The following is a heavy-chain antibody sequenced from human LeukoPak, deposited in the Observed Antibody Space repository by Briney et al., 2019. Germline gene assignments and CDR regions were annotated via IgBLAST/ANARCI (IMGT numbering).Heavy chain of an antibody. J-gene: IGHJ5*02. D-gene: IGHD3-22*01. CDR1: GGSISSGSYY. Sequence: SETLSLTCTVSGGSISSGSYYWSWIRQPAGKGLEWIGYIYYSGSTNYNPSLKSRVTISVDTSKNQFSLKLSSVTAADTAVYYCARETHDSSGGDNWFDPWGQGTLVTVSS. V-gene: IGHV4-61*10. CDR3: ARETHDSSGGDNWFDP. CDR2: IYYSGST.